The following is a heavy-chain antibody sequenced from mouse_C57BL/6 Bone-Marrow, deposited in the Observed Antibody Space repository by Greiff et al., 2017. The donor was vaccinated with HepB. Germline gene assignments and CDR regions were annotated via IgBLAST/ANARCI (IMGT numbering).Heavy chain of an antibody. D-gene: IGHD2-4*01. CDR2: IDPSDSET. V-gene: IGHV1-52*01. CDR3: AREVGSTMITNYFDY. J-gene: IGHJ2*01. Sequence: QVQLQQSGAELVRPGSSVKLSCKASGYTFTSYWMHWVKQMPIQGLEWIDNIDPSDSETHYNQKFKDNATLTLSKSSSTAYMQLSSLTSEDSAVYYCAREVGSTMITNYFDYWGQGTTLTVSS. CDR1: GYTFTSYW.